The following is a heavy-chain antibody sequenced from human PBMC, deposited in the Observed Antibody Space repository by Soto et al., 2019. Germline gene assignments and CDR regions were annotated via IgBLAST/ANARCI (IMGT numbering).Heavy chain of an antibody. Sequence: QVQLQESGPGLVKPSQTLSLTCTVSGGSISSGGYYWSWLRQHPGKGLEWIGYIYYSGSTYYNPSLMSRVTISVDTSKNQFSLKLSSVTAADTAVYYCASLALTYYYGMDVWGQGTTVTVSS. D-gene: IGHD7-27*01. CDR1: GGSISSGGYY. CDR3: ASLALTYYYGMDV. J-gene: IGHJ6*02. CDR2: IYYSGST. V-gene: IGHV4-31*03.